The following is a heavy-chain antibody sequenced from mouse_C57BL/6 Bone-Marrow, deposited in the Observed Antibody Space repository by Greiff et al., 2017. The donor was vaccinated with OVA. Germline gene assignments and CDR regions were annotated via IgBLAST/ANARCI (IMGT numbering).Heavy chain of an antibody. V-gene: IGHV7-1*01. Sequence: EVQLVESGGGLVQSGRSLRLSCATSGFTFSDFYMEWVRQAPGKGLEWIAASRNKANDYTTEYSASVKGRFIVSRDTSQSILYLQMNALRAEDTAIYYCARDADYGSSGGFAYWGQGTLVTVSA. J-gene: IGHJ3*01. CDR1: GFTFSDFY. CDR2: SRNKANDYTT. CDR3: ARDADYGSSGGFAY. D-gene: IGHD1-1*01.